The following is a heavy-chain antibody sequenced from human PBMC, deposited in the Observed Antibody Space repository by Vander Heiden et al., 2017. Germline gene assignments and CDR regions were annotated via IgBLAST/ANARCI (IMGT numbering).Heavy chain of an antibody. CDR1: GIRFSTYG. D-gene: IGHD2-8*01. V-gene: IGHV3-30*18. CDR3: AKVFNGYVQSSHYFDQ. Sequence: QVQLLVSGGGVVQPGRSLRLSCAASGIRFSTYGMRWVRQAPGKGLECVAVISYDGNNKYYADSVKGRFTSSRDNSDSTLYLQMNSLGVEDTAVYYCAKVFNGYVQSSHYFDQWGQGTLVTVSS. J-gene: IGHJ4*02. CDR2: ISYDGNNK.